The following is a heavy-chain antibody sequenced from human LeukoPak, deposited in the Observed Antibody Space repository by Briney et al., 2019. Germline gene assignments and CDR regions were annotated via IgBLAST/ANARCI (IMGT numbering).Heavy chain of an antibody. CDR2: IFPGDSET. CDR1: GFSFTSYW. Sequence: GESLKISCKGSGFSFTSYWIGWVRQMPGKGLDWMGIIFPGDSETIYSPSFQGQVTFSADKSINTAYLQWSSLKPSDRAMYYCARTPGPSSSWYSFWGQRTLVTVSS. CDR3: ARTPGPSSSWYSF. D-gene: IGHD6-13*01. V-gene: IGHV5-51*01. J-gene: IGHJ4*02.